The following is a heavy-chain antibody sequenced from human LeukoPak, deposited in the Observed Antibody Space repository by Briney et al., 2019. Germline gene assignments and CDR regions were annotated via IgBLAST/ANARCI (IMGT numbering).Heavy chain of an antibody. D-gene: IGHD4-23*01. J-gene: IGHJ4*02. Sequence: HSGGSLRLSCAASGFTFSSYAMSWVRQAPGKGLEWVSAISGSGGSTYYADSVKGRFTISRDNSKNTLYLQMNSLRAEDTAVYYCAKDRRLSTTVVNTHYYFDYWGQGTLVTVSS. CDR1: GFTFSSYA. CDR3: AKDRRLSTTVVNTHYYFDY. V-gene: IGHV3-23*01. CDR2: ISGSGGST.